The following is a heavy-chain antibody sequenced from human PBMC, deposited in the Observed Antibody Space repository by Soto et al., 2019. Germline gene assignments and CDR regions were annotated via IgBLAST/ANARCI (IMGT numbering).Heavy chain of an antibody. Sequence: ASVKVSCKVSGYTLTELSMHWVRQAPGKGLEWMGGFDPEDGETIYAQKFQGRVTMTEDTSTDTAYMELSSLRSEDTAVYYCATYYGSGSYIGGSGMDVWGQGTTVTVSS. CDR1: GYTLTELS. D-gene: IGHD3-10*01. J-gene: IGHJ6*02. CDR2: FDPEDGET. CDR3: ATYYGSGSYIGGSGMDV. V-gene: IGHV1-24*01.